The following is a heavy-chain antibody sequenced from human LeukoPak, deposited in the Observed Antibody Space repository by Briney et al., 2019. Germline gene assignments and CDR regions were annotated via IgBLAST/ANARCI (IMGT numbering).Heavy chain of an antibody. V-gene: IGHV3-23*01. Sequence: GGSLRLSCAASGFTFSSYAVSWVRQAPGKGLEWVSAISGSGGSTYYADSVKGRFTISRDNSKNTLYLQMNSLRAEDTAVYYCAKGKGIITMIVVVITTGSPGCFDYWGQGTLVTVSS. CDR3: AKGKGIITMIVVVITTGSPGCFDY. CDR2: ISGSGGST. CDR1: GFTFSSYA. J-gene: IGHJ4*02. D-gene: IGHD3-22*01.